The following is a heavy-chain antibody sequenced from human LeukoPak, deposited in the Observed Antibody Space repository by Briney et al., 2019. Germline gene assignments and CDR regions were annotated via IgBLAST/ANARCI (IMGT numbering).Heavy chain of an antibody. V-gene: IGHV1-8*03. CDR2: MNPNSGNT. CDR3: AREGWVYSSSFSRKYYYYYMDV. Sequence: ASVKVSCKASGYTFTSYDINWVRQATGQGLEWMGWMNPNSGNTGYAQKFQGRVTITRNTSISTAYMELSSLRSEDTAVYYCAREGWVYSSSFSRKYYYYYMDVWGKGTTVTVSS. CDR1: GYTFTSYD. J-gene: IGHJ6*03. D-gene: IGHD6-6*01.